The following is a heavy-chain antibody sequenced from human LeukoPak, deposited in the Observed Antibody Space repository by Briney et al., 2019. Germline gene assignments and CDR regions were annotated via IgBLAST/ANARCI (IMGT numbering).Heavy chain of an antibody. J-gene: IGHJ4*02. CDR1: GGSISSGSYY. Sequence: PSETLSLTCTVSGGSISSGSYYWSWIRQPAGKGLEWIGRIYTSGSTNYTPSLKSRVTISVDTSKNQFSLKLSSVTAADTAVYYCAREVVLAPYYFDYWGQGTLVTVSS. D-gene: IGHD2-15*01. V-gene: IGHV4-61*02. CDR3: AREVVLAPYYFDY. CDR2: IYTSGST.